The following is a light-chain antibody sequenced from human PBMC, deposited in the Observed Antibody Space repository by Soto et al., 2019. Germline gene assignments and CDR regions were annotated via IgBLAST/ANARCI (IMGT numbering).Light chain of an antibody. Sequence: EIAMTQSPATLSLSPGERATLSCRASQSVSSNLAWYQQKPGQAPRLLIYGASTRATGVPARFSGSGSGTEFTLTISTLQSEEFAVYYCQQYDNWPPLTFGGGTKVDIK. CDR1: QSVSSN. J-gene: IGKJ4*01. CDR3: QQYDNWPPLT. V-gene: IGKV3-15*01. CDR2: GAS.